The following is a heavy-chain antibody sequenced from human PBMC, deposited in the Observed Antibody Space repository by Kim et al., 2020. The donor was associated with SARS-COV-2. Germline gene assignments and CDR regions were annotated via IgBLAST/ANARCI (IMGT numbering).Heavy chain of an antibody. CDR1: GYTFTGYY. D-gene: IGHD3-9*01. Sequence: ASVKVSCKASGYTFTGYYMHWVRQAPGQGLEWMGWINPNSGGTNYAQKFQGRVTMTRDTSISTAYMELSRLRSDDTAVYYCARDWYYDILALAFWGQGTLVTVSS. J-gene: IGHJ4*02. CDR3: ARDWYYDILALAF. CDR2: INPNSGGT. V-gene: IGHV1-2*02.